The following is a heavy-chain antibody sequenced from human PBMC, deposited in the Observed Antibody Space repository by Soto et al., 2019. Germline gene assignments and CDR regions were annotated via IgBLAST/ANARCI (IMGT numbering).Heavy chain of an antibody. CDR2: IYHSGST. V-gene: IGHV4-30-2*01. J-gene: IGHJ4*02. CDR1: GGSISSGGYS. Sequence: PSETLSLTCAVSGGSISSGGYSWSWIRHPPGKGLEWIGYIYHSGSTYYNPSLKSRVTISVDRSKNQFSLKLSSVTAADTAVYYCAGAWELQGHYFDYWGQGTLVTVSS. CDR3: AGAWELQGHYFDY. D-gene: IGHD1-26*01.